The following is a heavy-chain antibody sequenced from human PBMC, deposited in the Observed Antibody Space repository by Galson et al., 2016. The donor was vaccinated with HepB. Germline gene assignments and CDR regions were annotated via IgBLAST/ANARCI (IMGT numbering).Heavy chain of an antibody. Sequence: SLRLSCAVSGFSFRSHAMNWARQAPGKGLEWVSSISSGSSYTYYADSVKGRFTISRDSARNTLLLQMKSLRAEDTAIYYCASAYYHYYYYYAMDVWGQGTTVTVSS. CDR1: GFSFRSHA. D-gene: IGHD3-10*01. J-gene: IGHJ6*02. CDR3: ASAYYHYYYYYAMDV. CDR2: ISSGSSYT. V-gene: IGHV3-21*04.